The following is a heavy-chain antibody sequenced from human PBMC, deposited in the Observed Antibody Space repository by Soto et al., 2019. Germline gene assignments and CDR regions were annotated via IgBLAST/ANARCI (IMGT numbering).Heavy chain of an antibody. CDR1: GYTFTSYG. D-gene: IGHD5-18*01. J-gene: IGHJ4*02. Sequence: RASVKVSCKASGYTFTSYGISWVRQAPGQGLEWMGWISAYNGNTNYAQKFQGRVTMTTDTSTSTAYMELRSLRSDDTAVYYCASAWSSYETPFDYWGQGTLVTVSS. V-gene: IGHV1-18*04. CDR2: ISAYNGNT. CDR3: ASAWSSYETPFDY.